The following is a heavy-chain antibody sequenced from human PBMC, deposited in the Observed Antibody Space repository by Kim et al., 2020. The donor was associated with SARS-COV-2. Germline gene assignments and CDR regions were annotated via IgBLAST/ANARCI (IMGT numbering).Heavy chain of an antibody. Sequence: GRFTISRDNSKNTLYLQMNSLRAEDTAFYYCAKDFRGWYFLSLSYYFGMDVWGQGTTVTVSS. CDR3: AKDFRGWYFLSLSYYFGMDV. V-gene: IGHV3-30*02. D-gene: IGHD6-19*01. J-gene: IGHJ6*02.